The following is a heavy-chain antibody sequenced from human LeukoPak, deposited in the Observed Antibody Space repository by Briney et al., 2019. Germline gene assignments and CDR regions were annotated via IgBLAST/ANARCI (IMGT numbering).Heavy chain of an antibody. V-gene: IGHV3-21*01. CDR3: ARDDDYGDYSPFDY. CDR1: GFTFSSYS. D-gene: IGHD4-17*01. J-gene: IGHJ4*02. Sequence: PGGSLRLSCAASGFTFSSYSMNWVRQAPGKGLEWVSSINSDSRLMYYAESVKGRFTISRDNAKNSLYLQMNSLRAEDTAVYYCARDDDYGDYSPFDYWGQGTLVTVSS. CDR2: INSDSRLM.